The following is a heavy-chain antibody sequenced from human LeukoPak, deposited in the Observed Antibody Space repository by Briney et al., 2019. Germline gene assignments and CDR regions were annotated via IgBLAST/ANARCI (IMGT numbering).Heavy chain of an antibody. CDR2: ISGGGDRT. Sequence: GGSLRLSCAASGFTFMDHAMSWVRQAPGKGLEWVSGISGGGDRTFYADSVKGRFTISRDNSKTTVYLQMDSLRAEDTAIFYCAKDRVVRGVIPVTFDSWGQGTLVTVSS. CDR3: AKDRVVRGVIPVTFDS. D-gene: IGHD3-10*01. J-gene: IGHJ4*02. CDR1: GFTFMDHA. V-gene: IGHV3-23*01.